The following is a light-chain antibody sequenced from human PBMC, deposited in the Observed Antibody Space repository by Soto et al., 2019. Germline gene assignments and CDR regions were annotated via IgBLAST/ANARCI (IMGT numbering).Light chain of an antibody. Sequence: DIQMTQSPSTLSASVGDRVTITCRASQSISSWLAWYQQKPGKAPKLLIYDASSLESGVPSRFSGSGSGTEFTLTISSLQPDDFATCXCQQYNSYPLTFGGGTKVDIK. V-gene: IGKV1-5*01. CDR3: QQYNSYPLT. J-gene: IGKJ4*01. CDR2: DAS. CDR1: QSISSW.